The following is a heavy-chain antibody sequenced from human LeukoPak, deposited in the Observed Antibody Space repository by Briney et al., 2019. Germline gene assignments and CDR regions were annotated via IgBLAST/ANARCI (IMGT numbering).Heavy chain of an antibody. CDR3: ARRSDDYDSSAYYH. V-gene: IGHV1-8*01. CDR1: GYTFTSYD. J-gene: IGHJ4*02. CDR2: VNPNSGNT. D-gene: IGHD3-22*01. Sequence: ASVKVSCKASGYTFTSYDLNWVRQATGQGLEWMGWVNPNSGNTGYAQKFQGRVTMTMDPSISTAYMELSSLRSEDTAVYYCARRSDDYDSSAYYHWGQGTLVTVSS.